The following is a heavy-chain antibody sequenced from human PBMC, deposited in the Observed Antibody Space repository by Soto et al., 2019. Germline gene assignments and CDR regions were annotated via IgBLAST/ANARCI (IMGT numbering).Heavy chain of an antibody. V-gene: IGHV1-3*01. J-gene: IGHJ4*02. Sequence: ASMKVSCKASGYTFTSYAMHWVRQAPGQRLEWMGWINAGNGNTKYSQKFQGRVTITRDTSASTAYMELSSLRSEDTAVYYCARVFGVAALYYFDYWGQGTLVTVSS. CDR1: GYTFTSYA. CDR3: ARVFGVAALYYFDY. D-gene: IGHD3-3*01. CDR2: INAGNGNT.